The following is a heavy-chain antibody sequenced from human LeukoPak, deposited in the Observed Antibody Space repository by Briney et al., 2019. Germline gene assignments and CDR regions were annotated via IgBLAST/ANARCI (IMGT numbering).Heavy chain of an antibody. CDR2: VDPEDGET. D-gene: IGHD3-3*01. CDR3: VNDFWSGYYRRIAGMDV. CDR1: GYTFTDYY. J-gene: IGHJ6*04. V-gene: IGHV1-69-2*01. Sequence: GASVKVSCKASGYTFTDYYMHWVQQAPGKGLEWMGRVDPEDGETIYAEKFQGRVTITADTSTDTAYMELSSLRSEDTAVHYCVNDFWSGYYRRIAGMDVWGKGTTVTVSS.